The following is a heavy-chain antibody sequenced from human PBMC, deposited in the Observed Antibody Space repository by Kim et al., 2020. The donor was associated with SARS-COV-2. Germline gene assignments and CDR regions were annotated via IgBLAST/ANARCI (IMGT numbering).Heavy chain of an antibody. D-gene: IGHD6-19*01. V-gene: IGHV5-10-1*01. CDR2: T. J-gene: IGHJ4*02. Sequence: TSYSPSFQGHVTISADKSISTAYLQWSSLKASDTAMYYCARPGAGTVDYWGQGTLVTVSS. CDR3: ARPGAGTVDY.